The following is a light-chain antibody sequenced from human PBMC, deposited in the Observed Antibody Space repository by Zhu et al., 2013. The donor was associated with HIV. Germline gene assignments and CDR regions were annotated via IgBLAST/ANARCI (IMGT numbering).Light chain of an antibody. CDR3: LQYANLWT. J-gene: IGKJ1*01. CDR1: HDISKY. Sequence: IQMTQSPSSLSASVGDRVTISCRASHDISKYLNWYQKKQGEAPKLLIYDASSLESGVPSRFSGSGSGTDFTFTIIGLQPEDTATYYCLQYANLWTFGQGTKVEIK. V-gene: IGKV1-33*01. CDR2: DAS.